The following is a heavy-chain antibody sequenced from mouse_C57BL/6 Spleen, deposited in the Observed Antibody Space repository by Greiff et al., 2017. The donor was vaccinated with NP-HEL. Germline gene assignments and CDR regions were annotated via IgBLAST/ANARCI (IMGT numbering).Heavy chain of an antibody. CDR3: ARRVNWVFDY. CDR2: IYWDDDK. CDR1: GFSLSTSGMG. J-gene: IGHJ2*01. V-gene: IGHV8-12*01. D-gene: IGHD4-1*01. Sequence: QVTLKVCGPGILQSSQTLSLTCSFSGFSLSTSGMGVSWIRQPSGKGLEWLAHIYWDDDKRYNPSLKSRLTISKDTSRNQVFLKITSVDTADTATYYCARRVNWVFDYWGQGTTLTVSS.